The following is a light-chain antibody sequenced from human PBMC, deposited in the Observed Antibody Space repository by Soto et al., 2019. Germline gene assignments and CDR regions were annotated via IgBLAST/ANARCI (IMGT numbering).Light chain of an antibody. CDR2: DVN. Sequence: QSALTQPASVSGSPGQSITISCTGTISDIGGYNFISWYQHHPGKAPKLVIYDVNNRPSGISYRFSGSKSGNTASLTISGLQAEDEADYYSASYTRTTTLVFGGVTKVTVL. CDR1: ISDIGGYNF. J-gene: IGLJ2*01. CDR3: ASYTRTTTLV. V-gene: IGLV2-14*01.